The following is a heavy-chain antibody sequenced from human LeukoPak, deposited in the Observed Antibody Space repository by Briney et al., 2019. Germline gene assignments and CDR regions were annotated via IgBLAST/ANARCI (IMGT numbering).Heavy chain of an antibody. D-gene: IGHD2-2*02. CDR1: GFTLSSYG. CDR2: ISYDGSNK. J-gene: IGHJ4*02. CDR3: AKDEGDIVVVPAAITMTGYFDY. Sequence: GRSLRLSCAASGFTLSSYGMHWVRQAPGKGLEWVAVISYDGSNKYYADSVKGRFTISRDNSKNTLYLQMNSLRAEDTAVYYCAKDEGDIVVVPAAITMTGYFDYWGQGTLVTVSS. V-gene: IGHV3-30*18.